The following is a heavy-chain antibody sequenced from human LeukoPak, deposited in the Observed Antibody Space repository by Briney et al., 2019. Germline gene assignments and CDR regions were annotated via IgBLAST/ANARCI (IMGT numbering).Heavy chain of an antibody. CDR3: ARLEDTAMVSLDY. CDR2: IYYSGST. Sequence: SETLSLTCTVSGGSISSSSYYWGWIRQPPGKGLEWIGSIYYSGSTYYNPSLKSRVTISVDTSRNQFSLKLSSVTAADTAVYYCARLEDTAMVSLDYWGQGTLVTVSS. CDR1: GGSISSSSYY. D-gene: IGHD5-18*01. J-gene: IGHJ4*02. V-gene: IGHV4-39*01.